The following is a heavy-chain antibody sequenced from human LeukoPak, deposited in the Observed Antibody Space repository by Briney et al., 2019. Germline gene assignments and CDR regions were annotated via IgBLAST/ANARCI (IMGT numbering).Heavy chain of an antibody. D-gene: IGHD5-12*01. Sequence: ASVKVSCKASGYTFTSYAMHWVRQAPGQRLEWVGWINAGNGNTKYSQKFQGRVTITRDTSASTAYMELRSLRSDDTAVYYCARAPGSYGGYGDYWGQGTLVTVSS. V-gene: IGHV1-3*01. J-gene: IGHJ4*02. CDR2: INAGNGNT. CDR1: GYTFTSYA. CDR3: ARAPGSYGGYGDY.